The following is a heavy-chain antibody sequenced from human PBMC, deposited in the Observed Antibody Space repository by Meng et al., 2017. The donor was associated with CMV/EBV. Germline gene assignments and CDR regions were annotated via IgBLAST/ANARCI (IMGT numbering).Heavy chain of an antibody. CDR3: ASTARNYYYYGMDV. CDR1: GFTFSNAW. Sequence: GESLKISCAASGFTFSNAWMSWVRQAPGKGLEWVGRIKSKTDGGTTDYAAPVKGRFTISRDNSKNTLYLQMNSLRPEDTAVYYCASTARNYYYYGMDVWGQGTTVTVSS. V-gene: IGHV3-15*01. CDR2: IKSKTDGGTT. D-gene: IGHD2-21*02. J-gene: IGHJ6*02.